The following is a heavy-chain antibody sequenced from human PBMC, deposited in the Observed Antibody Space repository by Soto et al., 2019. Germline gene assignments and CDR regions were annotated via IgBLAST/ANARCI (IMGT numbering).Heavy chain of an antibody. CDR2: ISFDGTNK. Sequence: LRLSCAASGFTISGYAMHWVRQAPCKGLEWVAVISFDGTNKYHADSVKGRFTISRDNSKNTLYLQMNSLRAEDTAVYYCARSFAGSSYIWDSMDVWGQGTTVTVSS. V-gene: IGHV3-30-3*01. CDR1: GFTISGYA. D-gene: IGHD3-3*01. J-gene: IGHJ6*02. CDR3: ARSFAGSSYIWDSMDV.